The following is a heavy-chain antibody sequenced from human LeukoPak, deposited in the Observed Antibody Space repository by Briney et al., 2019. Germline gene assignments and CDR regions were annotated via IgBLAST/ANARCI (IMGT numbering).Heavy chain of an antibody. J-gene: IGHJ4*02. CDR3: ARGLRTFDY. D-gene: IGHD4-17*01. Sequence: SETLSLTCAVYGGSFSGYYWSWIRQPPGKGLEWIGEINHSGSTNYNPSLKNRVTISVDTSKNQFSLKLSSVTAADTAVYYCARGLRTFDYWGQGTLVTVSS. CDR2: INHSGST. CDR1: GGSFSGYY. V-gene: IGHV4-34*01.